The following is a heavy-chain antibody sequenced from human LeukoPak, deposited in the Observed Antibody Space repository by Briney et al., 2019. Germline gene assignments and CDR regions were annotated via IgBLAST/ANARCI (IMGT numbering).Heavy chain of an antibody. Sequence: GGSLRLSCAASGFTFSSYSMNWVRQAPGKGLEWVSSISISSSYIYYADSVKGRFTISRDNAKNSLYLQMNSLRAEDTAVYYCASPADYDSSTFDIWGQGTMVTVSS. V-gene: IGHV3-21*01. CDR2: ISISSSYI. J-gene: IGHJ3*02. D-gene: IGHD3-22*01. CDR1: GFTFSSYS. CDR3: ASPADYDSSTFDI.